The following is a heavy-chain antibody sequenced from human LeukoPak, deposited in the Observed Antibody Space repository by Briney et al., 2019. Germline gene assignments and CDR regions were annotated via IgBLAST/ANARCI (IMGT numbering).Heavy chain of an antibody. CDR3: ARGGSYFVY. V-gene: IGHV4-59*01. CDR1: GDSISGYY. Sequence: SETLSLTCTVSGDSISGYYWSWIWQPPGKGLEWIGNIYYSGTTNYDPSLRSRVNMSLDASKNQFSLRLSSVTAADTAVYYCARGGSYFVYWGQGTLVTVSS. J-gene: IGHJ4*02. D-gene: IGHD1-26*01. CDR2: IYYSGTT.